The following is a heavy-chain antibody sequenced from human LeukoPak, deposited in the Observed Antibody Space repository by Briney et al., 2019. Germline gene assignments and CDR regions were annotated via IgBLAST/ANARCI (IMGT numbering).Heavy chain of an antibody. CDR3: ASLPDTPMEDFDY. CDR1: GFTFSSYK. Sequence: PGGSLRLSCAASGFTFSSYKMNWVRQAPGKGLEWISYISSSGSIRYYADSVKGRFTISRDNAKNSLYLQMSSLRAEDTAVYYCASLPDTPMEDFDYWGQGTLVTVSS. CDR2: ISSSGSIR. D-gene: IGHD5-18*01. V-gene: IGHV3-48*03. J-gene: IGHJ4*02.